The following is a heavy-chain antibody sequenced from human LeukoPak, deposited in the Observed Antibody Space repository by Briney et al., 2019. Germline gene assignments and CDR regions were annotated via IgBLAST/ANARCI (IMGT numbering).Heavy chain of an antibody. V-gene: IGHV3-53*01. CDR1: GFTVSNNY. J-gene: IGHJ4*02. CDR3: ARWYCSSNNCYYDY. Sequence: GGSLRLSCAASGFTVSNNYMSWVRQAPGKGLVWVSFIYNTGSTYYADSVKGRFTISRDNSKNTLYLQMNSLRAEDTAVYYCARWYCSSNNCYYDYWGQGTLVTVSS. D-gene: IGHD2-2*01. CDR2: IYNTGST.